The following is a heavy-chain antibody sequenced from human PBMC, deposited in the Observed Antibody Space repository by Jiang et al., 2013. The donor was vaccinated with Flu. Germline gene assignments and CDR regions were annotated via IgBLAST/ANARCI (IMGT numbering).Heavy chain of an antibody. D-gene: IGHD6-19*01. Sequence: FSSYAISWVRQAPGQGLEWMGGIIPIFGTANYAQKFQGRVTITADKSTSTAYMELSSLRSEDTAVYYCAGLLVMAGKNYYMDVWGKGTTVTVSS. CDR3: AGLLVMAGKNYYMDV. J-gene: IGHJ6*03. V-gene: IGHV1-69*06. CDR2: IIPIFGTA. CDR1: FSSYA.